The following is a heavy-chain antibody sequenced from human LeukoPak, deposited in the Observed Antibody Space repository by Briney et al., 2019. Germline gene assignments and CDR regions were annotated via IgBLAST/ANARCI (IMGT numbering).Heavy chain of an antibody. CDR1: GYNFINSY. CDR3: AREDVVSVAGARYPYYGLDV. CDR2: INPSGGSR. Sequence: SVKLSSTASGYNFINSYIHCGPQAPRQGLKWMGIINPSGGSRGYAQKFQARVTVTRDTFKSTVYMELSRLKSEHPAVSYCAREDVVSVAGARYPYYGLDVWGQGTTVSVS. J-gene: IGHJ6*02. V-gene: IGHV1-46*01. D-gene: IGHD6-19*01.